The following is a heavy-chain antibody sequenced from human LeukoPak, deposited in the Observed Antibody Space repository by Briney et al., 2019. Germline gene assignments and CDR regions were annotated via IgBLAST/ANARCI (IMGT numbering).Heavy chain of an antibody. CDR3: ARSLAAAPYYYYYGMDV. V-gene: IGHV4-61*01. J-gene: IGHJ6*02. Sequence: PSETLSLTCTVSGGSISSSSYYWSWIRQPPGKGLEWIGYIYYSGSTNYNPSLKSRVTISVDTSQNQFSLKLSSVTAADTAVYYCARSLAAAPYYYYYGMDVWGQGTTVTVSS. CDR2: IYYSGST. D-gene: IGHD6-13*01. CDR1: GGSISSSSYY.